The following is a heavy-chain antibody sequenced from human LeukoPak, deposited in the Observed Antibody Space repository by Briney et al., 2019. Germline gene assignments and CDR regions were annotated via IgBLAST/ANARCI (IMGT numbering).Heavy chain of an antibody. CDR3: ASFGISWRSSY. J-gene: IGHJ4*02. D-gene: IGHD2-21*01. V-gene: IGHV3-74*01. CDR2: ISDDGSYT. CDR1: GFSFSSHW. Sequence: GGSLRLSCAASGFSFSSHWVHWVRHAPGKGLVWVSRISDDGSYTSNVDSVKGRFTISRDNVNNMLYLHMNSLRAEDTAVYYCASFGISWRSSYWGQGTLVTVSS.